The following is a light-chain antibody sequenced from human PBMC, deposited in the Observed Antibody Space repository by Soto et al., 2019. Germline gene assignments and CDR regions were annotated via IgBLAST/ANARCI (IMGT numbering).Light chain of an antibody. CDR3: QHYDSYSSIT. CDR1: QSISSW. CDR2: KAS. Sequence: DIQMTQSPSTLSASVGDRVTITCRASQSISSWLAWYQQKPGKAPNLLIYKASTLETGVPPRFSGSGSGTEFTLTISSLQLDDFATYYCQHYDSYSSITFGPGTRLE. V-gene: IGKV1-5*03. J-gene: IGKJ5*01.